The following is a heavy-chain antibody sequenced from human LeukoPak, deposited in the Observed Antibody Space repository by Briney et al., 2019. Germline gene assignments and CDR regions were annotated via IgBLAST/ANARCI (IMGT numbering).Heavy chain of an antibody. V-gene: IGHV4-59*01. CDR1: GGSISSYD. CDR3: ASRKWTNDFDY. J-gene: IGHJ4*02. D-gene: IGHD1-26*01. CDR2: IFYSGST. Sequence: SETLSLTCSVSGGSISSYDWSWIRQPPGKGLEWVGFIFYSGSTNYNPSLKSRVTISVDTSKNQFSLKLSSVTAADTAVYYCASRKWTNDFDYWGREPWSPSPQ.